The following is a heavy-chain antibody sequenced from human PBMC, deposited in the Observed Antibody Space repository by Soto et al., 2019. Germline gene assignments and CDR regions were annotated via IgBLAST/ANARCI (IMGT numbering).Heavy chain of an antibody. V-gene: IGHV3-23*01. CDR1: GFTFNTYD. Sequence: EVQLLESGGGLVQPGGSLRLSCAASGFTFNTYDMSCVRQAPGKGLEWVSTISGGSRSLYYADSVKGRFTISRDNSKNTLYLQMNSLRAEDTAIYYCARMTAKGSYFAFWGQGILVTVSS. CDR3: ARMTAKGSYFAF. J-gene: IGHJ4*02. CDR2: ISGGSRSL. D-gene: IGHD2-21*02.